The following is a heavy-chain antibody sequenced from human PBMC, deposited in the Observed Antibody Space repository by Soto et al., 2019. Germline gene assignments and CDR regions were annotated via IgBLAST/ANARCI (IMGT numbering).Heavy chain of an antibody. CDR2: IYPDDSDT. D-gene: IGHD2-15*01. CDR3: ATHSRRYCSGGTCYNDAFDI. V-gene: IGHV5-51*01. Sequence: RGESLKISCKGSGYIFTSHWIGWVRQMPGKGLEWMGIIYPDDSDTRYSPSFQGQVTISVDKSITTAYLQWSSLEASDTAIYYCATHSRRYCSGGTCYNDAFDIWGQGTMVTVSS. CDR1: GYIFTSHW. J-gene: IGHJ3*02.